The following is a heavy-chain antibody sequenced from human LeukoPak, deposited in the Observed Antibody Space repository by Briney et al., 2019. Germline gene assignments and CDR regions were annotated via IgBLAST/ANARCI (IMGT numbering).Heavy chain of an antibody. D-gene: IGHD1-20*01. V-gene: IGHV5-10-1*01. Sequence: GESLKISCKGSGYSFTSYWISWVRQMPGKGLEWMGRLDPSDSYTNYGPSFQGHVTISADKSISTAYLQWSSLKASDTAMYYCARRLRFNWNEIGYWGQGTLVTVTS. CDR3: ARRLRFNWNEIGY. CDR2: LDPSDSYT. J-gene: IGHJ4*02. CDR1: GYSFTSYW.